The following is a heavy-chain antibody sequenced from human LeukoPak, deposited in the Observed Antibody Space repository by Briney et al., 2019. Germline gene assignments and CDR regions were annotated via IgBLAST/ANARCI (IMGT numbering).Heavy chain of an antibody. CDR2: IYPGDSDT. V-gene: IGHV5-51*01. CDR3: ARHQNSISAPFQH. J-gene: IGHJ1*01. CDR1: GYSFTSYW. D-gene: IGHD6-25*01. Sequence: GESLKISCQGLGYSFTSYWIGWVRQMPGKGLVWMGIIYPGDSDTRYSPSFQGQVTISADKSISTAYLQWSSLKASDTAMYYCARHQNSISAPFQHWGQGTLVTVSS.